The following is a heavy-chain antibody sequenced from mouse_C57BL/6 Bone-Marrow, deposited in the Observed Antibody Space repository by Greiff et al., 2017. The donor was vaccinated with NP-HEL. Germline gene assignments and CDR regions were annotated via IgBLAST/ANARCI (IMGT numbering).Heavy chain of an antibody. Sequence: QVQLQQSGAELVKPGASVKLSCKASGYTFTSYWMEWVKQRPGQGLEWIGEIDPSDSYTNYNQKFKGKATLTVDTSSSTAYMQLSSLTSEDSAVYYCARWGDYAAMDYWGQGTSVTVSS. CDR3: ARWGDYAAMDY. CDR1: GYTFTSYW. CDR2: IDPSDSYT. J-gene: IGHJ4*01. V-gene: IGHV1-50*01.